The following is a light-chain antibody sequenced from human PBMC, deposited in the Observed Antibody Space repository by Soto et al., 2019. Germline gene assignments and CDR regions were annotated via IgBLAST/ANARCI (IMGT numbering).Light chain of an antibody. Sequence: QSALTQPASVSGSPGQSITISCTGTSSDVGGYSYVSWYQSHPGEAPKLIIYDVSNRPSGVSDRFSGSKSGNTASLTISGLQAEDEADYYCSSYTSSISYVFGTGTKLTVL. CDR2: DVS. V-gene: IGLV2-14*03. CDR3: SSYTSSISYV. CDR1: SSDVGGYSY. J-gene: IGLJ1*01.